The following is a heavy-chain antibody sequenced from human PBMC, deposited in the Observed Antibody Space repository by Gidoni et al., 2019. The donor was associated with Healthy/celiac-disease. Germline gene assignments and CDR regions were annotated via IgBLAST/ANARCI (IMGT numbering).Heavy chain of an antibody. V-gene: IGHV3-48*03. CDR2: ISSSGSTI. CDR1: GFTFSSYE. J-gene: IGHJ4*02. Sequence: EVQLVESGGGLVQPGGSLRLSCAASGFTFSSYEMNWVRQAPGKGLEWVSYISSSGSTIYYADSVKGRFTISRDNAKNSLYLQMNSLRAEDTAVYYCARQSRWLRTRGEFDYWGQGTLVTVSS. D-gene: IGHD5-12*01. CDR3: ARQSRWLRTRGEFDY.